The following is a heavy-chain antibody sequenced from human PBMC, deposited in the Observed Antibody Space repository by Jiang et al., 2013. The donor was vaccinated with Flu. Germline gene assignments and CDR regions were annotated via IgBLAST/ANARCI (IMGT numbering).Heavy chain of an antibody. D-gene: IGHD1-1*01. CDR1: GGSISSYY. CDR3: ARVVQLERPVHGMDV. J-gene: IGHJ6*02. CDR2: IYYSGST. V-gene: IGHV4-59*13. Sequence: VKPSETLSLTCTVSGGSISSYYWSWIRQPPGKGLEWIGYIYYSGSTNYNPSLKSRVTISVDTSKNQFSLKLSSVTAADTAVYYCARVVQLERPVHGMDVWGQGTTVTVSS.